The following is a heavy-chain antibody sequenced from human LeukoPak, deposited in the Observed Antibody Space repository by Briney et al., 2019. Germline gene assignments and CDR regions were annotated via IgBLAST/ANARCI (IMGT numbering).Heavy chain of an antibody. CDR1: GFTVSSNC. CDR3: ARDSSSWYFDY. V-gene: IGHV3-53*01. D-gene: IGHD6-13*01. Sequence: GSLRLSCAASGFTVSSNCMSWVRQAPGKGLEWVSVIYSGGSTYYADSVKGRFTISRDNSKNTLYLQMNSLRAEDTAVYYCARDSSSWYFDYWGQGTLVTVSS. J-gene: IGHJ4*02. CDR2: IYSGGST.